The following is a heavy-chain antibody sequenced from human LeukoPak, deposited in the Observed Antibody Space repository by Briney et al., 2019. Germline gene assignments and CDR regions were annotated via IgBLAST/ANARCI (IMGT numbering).Heavy chain of an antibody. D-gene: IGHD2-15*01. J-gene: IGHJ4*02. CDR1: GGSVSSGSFY. CDR3: ATRYCSGGSCRFDY. CDR2: IYYSGSN. V-gene: IGHV4-61*01. Sequence: PSETLSLTCTVSGGSVSSGSFYWSWIRQPPGKGLEWIGYIYYSGSNNYNPSLKSRVTISVATSKGQFSLKLSFVAAADTAVYYCATRYCSGGSCRFDYWGQGTLVTVSS.